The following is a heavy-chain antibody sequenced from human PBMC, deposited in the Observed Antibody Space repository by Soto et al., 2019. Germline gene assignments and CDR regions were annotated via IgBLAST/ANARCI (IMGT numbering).Heavy chain of an antibody. CDR3: ERDLGDGIRRYGMDV. CDR1: GYTFTGYY. J-gene: IGHJ6*02. CDR2: INPNSGGT. V-gene: IGHV1-2*04. Sequence: QVQLVQSGAEVKKPGASVKVSCKASGYTFTGYYMHWVRQAPGQGLEWMGWINPNSGGTNYAQKFQGWVTMTRDTSXXTAYMELSRLRSDDTAVYYCERDLGDGIRRYGMDVWGQGTTVTVSS. D-gene: IGHD3-16*01.